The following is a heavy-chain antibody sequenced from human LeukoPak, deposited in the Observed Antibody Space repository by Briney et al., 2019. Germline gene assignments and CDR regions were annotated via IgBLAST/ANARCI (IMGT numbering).Heavy chain of an antibody. J-gene: IGHJ4*02. CDR2: IIPIFGTA. Sequence: SVKVSCKACGGTFSSYAISWVRQAPGQGLEWMGRIIPIFGTANYAQKFQGRVTITTDESTSTAYMGLSSLRSEDTAVYYCIYRSSGWHDYWGQGTLVTVSS. V-gene: IGHV1-69*05. CDR3: IYRSSGWHDY. D-gene: IGHD6-19*01. CDR1: GGTFSSYA.